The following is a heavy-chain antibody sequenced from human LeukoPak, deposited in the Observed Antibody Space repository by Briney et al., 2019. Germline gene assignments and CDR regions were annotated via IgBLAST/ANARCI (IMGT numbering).Heavy chain of an antibody. CDR1: GFTVSSNY. D-gene: IGHD1-1*01. CDR3: ARVDDHPR. CDR2: IYTGGST. Sequence: PGGSLRLSCAASGFTVSSNYMSWVRQAPGKGLEWVSAIYTGGSTYYADSVKGRFTISRDNAKNTLYLQMNSLRVEDTAVYYCARVDDHPRWGQGTLVTVSS. V-gene: IGHV3-66*01. J-gene: IGHJ4*02.